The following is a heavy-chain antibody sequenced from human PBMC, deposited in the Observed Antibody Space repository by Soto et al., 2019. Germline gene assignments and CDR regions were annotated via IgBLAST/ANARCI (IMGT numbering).Heavy chain of an antibody. CDR1: GFTFTDYA. V-gene: IGHV3-23*01. Sequence: GGSLRLSCAASGFTFTDYALSWVRQAPGKGLEWVATISGIGGSTYLADSVKGRLSISRDNSRNTVSLLMNSLRAEDTAVYFCARGSSGYISSWYYFDYWGRGTLVTVSS. D-gene: IGHD6-13*01. CDR2: ISGIGGST. J-gene: IGHJ4*02. CDR3: ARGSSGYISSWYYFDY.